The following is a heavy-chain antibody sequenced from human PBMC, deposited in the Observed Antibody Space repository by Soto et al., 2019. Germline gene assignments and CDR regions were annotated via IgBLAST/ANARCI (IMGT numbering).Heavy chain of an antibody. CDR2: IHYSGGAT. Sequence: QVQLQESGPGLVEPSQTLSLICTVSGASIISDGYYWTWIRQHPGKGLEWLGYIHYSGGATYSQSYHPSLKSRIAISADTPKRLSSLNLTTVSAANTAVYYCARVPTYYPDSIGYQPFRPWGQGTLVTLSS. CDR3: ARVPTYYPDSIGYQPFRP. CDR1: GASIISDGYY. V-gene: IGHV4-31*03. J-gene: IGHJ5*02. D-gene: IGHD5-18*01.